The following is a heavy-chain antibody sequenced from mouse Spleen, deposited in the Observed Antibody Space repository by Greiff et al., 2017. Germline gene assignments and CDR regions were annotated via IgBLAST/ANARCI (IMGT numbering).Heavy chain of an antibody. CDR2: IRNKANGYTT. D-gene: IGHD2-3*01. V-gene: IGHV7-3*01. CDR3: ARSSIYDGYYVYAMDY. J-gene: IGHJ4*01. CDR1: GFTFTDYY. Sequence: EVMLVESGGGLVQPGGSLSLSCAASGFTFTDYYMSWVRQPPGKALEWLGFIRNKANGYTTEYSASVKGRFTISRDNSQSILYLQMNALRAEDSATYYCARSSIYDGYYVYAMDYWGQGTSVTVSS.